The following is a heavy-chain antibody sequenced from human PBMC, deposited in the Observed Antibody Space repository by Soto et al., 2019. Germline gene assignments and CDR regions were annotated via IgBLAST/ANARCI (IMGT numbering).Heavy chain of an antibody. Sequence: GGSRLSCAASGFTFSSYAMHWVRQAPGKGLEWVAVISYDGSNKYYADSVKGRFTISRDNSKNTLYLQMNSLRAEDTAVYYCARTAVVPAAIGYYGMDVWGQGTTVTVSS. D-gene: IGHD2-2*01. CDR1: GFTFSSYA. J-gene: IGHJ6*02. V-gene: IGHV3-30-3*01. CDR3: ARTAVVPAAIGYYGMDV. CDR2: ISYDGSNK.